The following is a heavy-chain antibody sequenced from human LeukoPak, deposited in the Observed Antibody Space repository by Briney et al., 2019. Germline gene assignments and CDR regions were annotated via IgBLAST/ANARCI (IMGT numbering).Heavy chain of an antibody. D-gene: IGHD6-19*01. V-gene: IGHV3-21*01. CDR2: ISSSSCYI. Sequence: GGSLRLSCAASGFTFSIHSMNWVRGAPGKGLEWVSSISSSSCYIYYADSVKGRFTISRDNDKNTLYLKMNSLSAGDRAVLYCAKYQAPYSSGWYPRNDAFDNWGQGTMVTVSS. J-gene: IGHJ3*02. CDR3: AKYQAPYSSGWYPRNDAFDN. CDR1: GFTFSIHS.